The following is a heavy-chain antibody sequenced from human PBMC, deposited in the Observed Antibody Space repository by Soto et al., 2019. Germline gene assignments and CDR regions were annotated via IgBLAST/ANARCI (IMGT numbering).Heavy chain of an antibody. D-gene: IGHD2-2*02. V-gene: IGHV1-8*01. CDR1: GYTFTSYD. Sequence: ASVKVSCKASGYTFTSYDINWVRQATGQGLEWMGWMNPNSGNTGYAQKFQGRVTMTRNTSISTAYMELSSLTSEDTAVYYCARGRGSVRRRSTSCYKGWFDPWGQGTLVTVSS. CDR2: MNPNSGNT. J-gene: IGHJ5*02. CDR3: ARGRGSVRRRSTSCYKGWFDP.